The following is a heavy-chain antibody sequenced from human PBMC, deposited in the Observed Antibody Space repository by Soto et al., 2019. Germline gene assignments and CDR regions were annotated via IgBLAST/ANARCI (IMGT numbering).Heavy chain of an antibody. CDR2: INPNSGGT. Sequence: ASVKVSCKASGYTFTGYYMHWVRQAPGQGLEWMGWINPNSGGTNYAQKFQGWVTMTRDTSISTAYMELSRLRSDDTAVYYCARGCISTSCYVDYYYGMDVWGQGTTVTGSS. CDR1: GYTFTGYY. V-gene: IGHV1-2*04. J-gene: IGHJ6*02. CDR3: ARGCISTSCYVDYYYGMDV. D-gene: IGHD2-2*01.